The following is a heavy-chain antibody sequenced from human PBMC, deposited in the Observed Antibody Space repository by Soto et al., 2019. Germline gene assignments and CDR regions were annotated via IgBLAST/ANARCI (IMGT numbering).Heavy chain of an antibody. CDR1: GFTFSSYS. CDR2: ISSSSSYI. D-gene: IGHD4-4*01. Sequence: GGSLRLSCAASGFTFSSYSMNWVRQAPGKGLEWVSSISSSSSYIYYADSVKGRFTISRDNAKNSLYLQMNSLRAEDTAVYYCARDVNPDYSNYWFDPWGQGTLVTVSS. V-gene: IGHV3-21*01. J-gene: IGHJ5*02. CDR3: ARDVNPDYSNYWFDP.